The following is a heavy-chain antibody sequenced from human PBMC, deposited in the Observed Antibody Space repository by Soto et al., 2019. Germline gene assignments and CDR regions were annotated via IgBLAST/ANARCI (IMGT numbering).Heavy chain of an antibody. CDR2: ISYDGSNK. Sequence: GGSLRLSCAASGFTFSSYGMHWVRQAPGKGLEWVAVISYDGSNKYYADSVKGRFTISRDNSKNTLYLQMNSLRAEDTAVYYCAKPEYKYGIQLWSENYYYGMDVWGQGTTVTVSS. D-gene: IGHD5-18*01. CDR3: AKPEYKYGIQLWSENYYYGMDV. V-gene: IGHV3-30*18. J-gene: IGHJ6*02. CDR1: GFTFSSYG.